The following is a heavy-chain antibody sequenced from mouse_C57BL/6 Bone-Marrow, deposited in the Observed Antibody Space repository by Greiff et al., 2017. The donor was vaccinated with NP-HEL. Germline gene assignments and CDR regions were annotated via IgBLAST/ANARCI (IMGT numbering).Heavy chain of an antibody. CDR2: IYPGDGDT. CDR1: GYAFSSSW. J-gene: IGHJ2*01. Sequence: VQLQESGPELVKPGASVKISCKASGYAFSSSWMNWVKQRPGKGLEWIGRIYPGDGDTNYNGKFKGKATLTADKSSSTAYMQLSSLTSEDSAVYFCASNPDFDYWGQGTTLTVSS. CDR3: ASNPDFDY. V-gene: IGHV1-82*01.